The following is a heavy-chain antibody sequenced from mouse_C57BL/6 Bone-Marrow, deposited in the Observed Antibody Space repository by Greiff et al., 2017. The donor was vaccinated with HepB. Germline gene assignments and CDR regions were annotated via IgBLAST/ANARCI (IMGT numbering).Heavy chain of an antibody. CDR3: AGSHYYSSSYPYYAMDY. CDR2: IDPEDGET. J-gene: IGHJ4*01. V-gene: IGHV14-2*01. D-gene: IGHD1-1*01. CDR1: GFNIKDYY. Sequence: VQLQQSGAELVKPGASVKLSCTATGFNIKDYYMHWVKQRTEQGLEWIGRIDPEDGETKYAPKFQGKATITADTSSNTAYLQLSSMTSEDTAVYYCAGSHYYSSSYPYYAMDYWGQGTSVTVAS.